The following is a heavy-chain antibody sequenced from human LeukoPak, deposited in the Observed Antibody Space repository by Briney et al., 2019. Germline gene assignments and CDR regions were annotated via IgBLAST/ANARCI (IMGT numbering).Heavy chain of an antibody. CDR2: MYTSGNT. J-gene: IGHJ5*02. D-gene: IGHD6-19*01. Sequence: PSGTLSLTCTVSGGSVSSDCWSWIRQPAGKGLEWIGRMYTSGNTDSNPAIKSRVSMSLDTSKNQFSLRLTSVTAADTAVYFCAREKYVSGWYADLWSQGTLVTVSS. CDR1: GGSVSSDC. V-gene: IGHV4-4*07. CDR3: AREKYVSGWYADL.